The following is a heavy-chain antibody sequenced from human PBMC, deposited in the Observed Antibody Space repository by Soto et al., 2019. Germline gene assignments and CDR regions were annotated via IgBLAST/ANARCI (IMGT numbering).Heavy chain of an antibody. J-gene: IGHJ4*02. V-gene: IGHV1-69*13. CDR2: IIPIFGTA. CDR1: GGTFSSYA. CDR3: ARVAAAATGGFDY. D-gene: IGHD6-13*01. Sequence: ASVKVSCKASGGTFSSYAISWVRQAPGQGLEWMGGIIPIFGTANYAQKFQGRVTITADESTSKAYMELSGLRSEDTAVYYCARVAAAATGGFDYWGQGTLVTVPQ.